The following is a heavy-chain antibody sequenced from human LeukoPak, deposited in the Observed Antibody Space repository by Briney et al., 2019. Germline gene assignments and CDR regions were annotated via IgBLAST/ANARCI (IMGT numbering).Heavy chain of an antibody. CDR1: GFTFDDYA. J-gene: IGHJ4*02. Sequence: PGGSLRLSCEASGFTFDDYAMHWVRQAPGKGLEWVSGISWNSGSIGYAGSVKGRFTISRDSAKNSLYLQMNSLRAEDTALYYCVKGYDSSGYYPSYWGQGTLVTVSS. D-gene: IGHD3-22*01. V-gene: IGHV3-9*01. CDR2: ISWNSGSI. CDR3: VKGYDSSGYYPSY.